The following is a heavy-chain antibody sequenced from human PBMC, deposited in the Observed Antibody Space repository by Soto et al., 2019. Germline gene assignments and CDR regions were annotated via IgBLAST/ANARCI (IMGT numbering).Heavy chain of an antibody. D-gene: IGHD3-10*01. CDR2: MSYDGTTE. J-gene: IGHJ6*02. V-gene: IGHV3-33*03. CDR1: GFTFSVYG. Sequence: QVQLVESGGGVVQPGRSLRVSCAASGFTFSVYGMHWVRQAPGKGLEWVAIMSYDGTTEYYVDSVKGRFTISRDNSRYTLYLQMNSLRAEDTAVYYCARSGDTNPYYYHALDVWGQGTTVTVSS. CDR3: ARSGDTNPYYYHALDV.